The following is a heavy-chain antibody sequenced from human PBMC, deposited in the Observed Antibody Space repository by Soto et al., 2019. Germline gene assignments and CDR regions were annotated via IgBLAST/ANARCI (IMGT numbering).Heavy chain of an antibody. CDR1: GFTFSDYY. V-gene: IGHV3-11*06. D-gene: IGHD3-9*01. CDR2: ISSSSSYT. J-gene: IGHJ4*02. Sequence: GGSLRLSCAASGFTFSDYYMSWIRQAPGKGLEWVSYISSSSSYTNYADSVKGRFTISRDNAKNSLYLQMNSLRAEDTAVYYCTADYDFLTGTPNWGQGTLVTVSS. CDR3: TADYDFLTGTPN.